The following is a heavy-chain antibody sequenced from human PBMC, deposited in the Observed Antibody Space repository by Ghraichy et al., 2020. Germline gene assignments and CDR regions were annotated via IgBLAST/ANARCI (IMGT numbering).Heavy chain of an antibody. CDR3: AHRRRGSSSFTWFDP. V-gene: IGHV2-5*02. Sequence: SGPTLVKPTQTLTLTCTFSGFSLSTSGVGVGWIRQPPGKALEWLALIYWDDDKRYSPSLKSRLTITKDTSKNQVVLTMTNMDPVDTVTYYCAHRRRGSSSFTWFDPWGQGTLVTVSS. CDR1: GFSLSTSGVG. CDR2: IYWDDDK. D-gene: IGHD6-13*01. J-gene: IGHJ5*02.